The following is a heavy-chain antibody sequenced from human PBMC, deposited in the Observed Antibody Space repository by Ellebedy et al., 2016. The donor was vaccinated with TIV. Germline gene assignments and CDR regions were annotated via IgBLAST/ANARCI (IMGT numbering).Heavy chain of an antibody. Sequence: GESLKISCAASGFTLSSYNMHWVRQAPGKGLEWVAVIWYDGSNKYYTDSVKGRFTISRDNSKNTLYLQMNSLRGEDTAVYYCATWRWQQSEFEYWGQGTLVTVSS. V-gene: IGHV3-33*01. CDR3: ATWRWQQSEFEY. D-gene: IGHD5-24*01. J-gene: IGHJ4*02. CDR1: GFTLSSYN. CDR2: IWYDGSNK.